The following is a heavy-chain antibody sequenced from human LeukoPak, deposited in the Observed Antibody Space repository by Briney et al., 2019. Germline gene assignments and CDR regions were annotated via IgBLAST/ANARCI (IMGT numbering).Heavy chain of an antibody. Sequence: SETLSLTCTVSGGSISSSSYYWGWIRQPPGKGLEWIGSIYYSGSTYYNPSLKSRVTISVDTSKNQFSLKLSSVTAADTAVYYCARGERNYDSSGPLPPKYFDYWGQGTLVTVSS. J-gene: IGHJ4*02. CDR2: IYYSGST. V-gene: IGHV4-39*07. D-gene: IGHD3-22*01. CDR3: ARGERNYDSSGPLPPKYFDY. CDR1: GGSISSSSYY.